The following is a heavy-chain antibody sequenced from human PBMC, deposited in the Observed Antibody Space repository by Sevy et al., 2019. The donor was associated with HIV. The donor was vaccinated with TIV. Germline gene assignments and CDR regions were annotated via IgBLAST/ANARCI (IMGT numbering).Heavy chain of an antibody. J-gene: IGHJ4*02. CDR2: YDPEDAET. Sequence: ASVKVSCKVSGKTLTALAIHWVRQAPGKGLEWMATYDPEDAETYYAQRFQGRVTMTEDTSTDTAYMEMSSLGSEDTAVFYCAGTKDYYDNSGDPFDYWGQGTLVTVPS. CDR1: GKTLTALA. CDR3: AGTKDYYDNSGDPFDY. D-gene: IGHD3-22*01. V-gene: IGHV1-24*01.